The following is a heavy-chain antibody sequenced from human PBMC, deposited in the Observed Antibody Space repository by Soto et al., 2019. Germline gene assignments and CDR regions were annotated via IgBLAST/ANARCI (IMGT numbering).Heavy chain of an antibody. CDR2: IYYSGST. CDR1: GGSISSYY. V-gene: IGHV4-59*12. J-gene: IGHJ4*02. D-gene: IGHD3-22*01. CDR3: ARTVYDSSGYYWNFDE. Sequence: SETLSLTCTVSGGSISSYYWSWIRQPPGKGLEWIGYIYYSGSTNYNPSLKSRVTISVDTSKNQFSLKLSSVTAADTAVYYCARTVYDSSGYYWNFDERGQGTLVTGSS.